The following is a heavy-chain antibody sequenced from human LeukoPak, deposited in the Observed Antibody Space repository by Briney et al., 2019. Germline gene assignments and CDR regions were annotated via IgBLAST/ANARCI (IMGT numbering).Heavy chain of an antibody. CDR2: ISSSGSYI. CDR1: EFIFSGYS. J-gene: IGHJ4*02. D-gene: IGHD4-17*01. CDR3: ARTHYGDYGNY. V-gene: IGHV3-21*01. Sequence: GGSLRLSCAASEFIFSGYSMNWVRQAPGKGLEWVSSISSSGSYIYYADSVKGRFTISRDNAKNSLYLQMNSLRAEDTAVYYCARTHYGDYGNYWGQGTLVTVSS.